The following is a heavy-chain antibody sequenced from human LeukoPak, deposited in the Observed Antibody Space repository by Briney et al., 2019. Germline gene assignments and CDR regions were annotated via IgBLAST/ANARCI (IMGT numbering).Heavy chain of an antibody. Sequence: GGSLRLSCAASGFTFSSYGMHWVRQAPGKGLEWVTFIRSDESNKYYADSVKGRFTISRDNSKNTLYLQMNSLRAEDTAVYYCAKYARIAVAGTPYYYYYYMDVWGKGTTVTVSS. J-gene: IGHJ6*03. CDR1: GFTFSSYG. V-gene: IGHV3-30*02. D-gene: IGHD6-19*01. CDR3: AKYARIAVAGTPYYYYYYMDV. CDR2: IRSDESNK.